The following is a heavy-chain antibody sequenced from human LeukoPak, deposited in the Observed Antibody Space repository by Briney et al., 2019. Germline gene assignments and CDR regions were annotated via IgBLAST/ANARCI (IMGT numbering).Heavy chain of an antibody. CDR3: ARQGGSSSPYYYYYYMDV. V-gene: IGHV4-38-2*01. D-gene: IGHD6-13*01. J-gene: IGHJ6*03. CDR1: GYSISSGYY. Sequence: PSETLSLTCAVSGYSISSGYYWGWFRQPPGKGLEWIGFMYHSGSTYYNPSLKSRVTISVDTSKNQFSLKLSPVTAADTAVYYCARQGGSSSPYYYYYYMDVWGKGTTVTVSS. CDR2: MYHSGST.